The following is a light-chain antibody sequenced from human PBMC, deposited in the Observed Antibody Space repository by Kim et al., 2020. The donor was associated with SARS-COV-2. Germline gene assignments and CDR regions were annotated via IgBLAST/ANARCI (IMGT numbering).Light chain of an antibody. J-gene: IGKJ2*01. CDR1: QSVSSY. CDR2: DAS. Sequence: LSPGERATLYCRASQSVSSYLAWYQQKPGQAPRLLIYDASNRATGIPARFSGSGSGTDFTLTISSLEPEDFAVYYCQQRSNWPGTFGQGTKLEIK. CDR3: QQRSNWPGT. V-gene: IGKV3-11*01.